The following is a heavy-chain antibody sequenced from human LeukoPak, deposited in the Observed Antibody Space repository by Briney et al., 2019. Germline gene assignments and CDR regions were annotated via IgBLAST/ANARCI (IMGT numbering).Heavy chain of an antibody. CDR2: IIPIFGTA. CDR1: GGTFSSYA. CDR3: ARTTLRYSHAGAAAGTGDSYYYYYMDV. V-gene: IGHV1-69*05. D-gene: IGHD6-13*01. Sequence: GASVKVSCKASGGTFSSYAISWVRQAPGQGLEWMGGIIPIFGTANYAQKFQGRVTITTDESTSTAYMELSSLRSEDTAVYYCARTTLRYSHAGAAAGTGDSYYYYYMDVWGKGTTVTVSS. J-gene: IGHJ6*03.